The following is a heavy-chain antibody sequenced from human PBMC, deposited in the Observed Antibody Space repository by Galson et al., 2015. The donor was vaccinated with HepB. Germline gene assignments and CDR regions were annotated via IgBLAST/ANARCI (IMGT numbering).Heavy chain of an antibody. Sequence: SVKVSCKASGYSFMNYGISWVRQAPGQGLEWMAWISPYNGNTNYAPKFQGRVTITTDTSTDTGYMELRNLRSDDTAVYYCARDQDAIGIFGVVPLGGFRETHGIDSWGQGTLVTVSS. V-gene: IGHV1-18*01. J-gene: IGHJ5*01. CDR2: ISPYNGNT. CDR1: GYSFMNYG. CDR3: ARDQDAIGIFGVVPLGGFRETHGIDS. D-gene: IGHD3-3*01.